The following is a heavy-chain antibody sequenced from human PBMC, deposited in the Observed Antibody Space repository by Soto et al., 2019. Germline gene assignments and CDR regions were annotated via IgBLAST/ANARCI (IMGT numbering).Heavy chain of an antibody. J-gene: IGHJ6*03. CDR3: TRDLNNYDYIWGSYRSGPYYMDV. D-gene: IGHD3-16*02. Sequence: EVQLVESGGGLVQPGGSLRLSCAASGFTFSSYWMSWVRQAPGKGLEWVANIKQDGSEKYYVDSVKGRFTISRDNAKNSLYLQMNSLRAVDTAVYYCTRDLNNYDYIWGSYRSGPYYMDVWGKGTTVTFSS. CDR2: IKQDGSEK. V-gene: IGHV3-7*01. CDR1: GFTFSSYW.